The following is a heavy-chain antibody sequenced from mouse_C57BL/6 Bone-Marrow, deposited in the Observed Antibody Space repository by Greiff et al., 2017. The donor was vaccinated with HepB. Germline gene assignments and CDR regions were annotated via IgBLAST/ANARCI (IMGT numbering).Heavy chain of an antibody. V-gene: IGHV5-17*01. CDR3: ARGYYGSSPYWYFDV. CDR2: ISSGSSTI. J-gene: IGHJ1*03. CDR1: GFTFSDYG. Sequence: EVQLVESGGGLVKPGGSLKLSCAASGFTFSDYGMHWVRQAPEKGLECVAYISSGSSTIYYADTVKGRFTISRDNAKNTLFLQMTSLRSEDTAMYYCARGYYGSSPYWYFDVWGTGTTVTVSS. D-gene: IGHD1-1*01.